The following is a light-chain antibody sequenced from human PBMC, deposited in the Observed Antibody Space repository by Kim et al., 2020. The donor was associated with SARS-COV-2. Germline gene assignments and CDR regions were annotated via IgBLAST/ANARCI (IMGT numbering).Light chain of an antibody. CDR1: TGAVTSGHY. V-gene: IGLV7-46*01. J-gene: IGLJ2*01. CDR2: ETS. CDR3: SLSYSGTRV. Sequence: QAVVTQEPSLTVSPGGTVTLTCGSSTGAVTSGHYCYWLQQKPGQAPRTLIYETSNKYSWTPAHFSGSLLGGKAALTLSGAQPEDEADYYCSLSYSGTRVFGGGTKLTVL.